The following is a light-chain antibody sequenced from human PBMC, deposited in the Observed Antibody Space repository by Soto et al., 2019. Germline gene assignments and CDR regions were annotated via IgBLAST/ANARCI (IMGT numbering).Light chain of an antibody. V-gene: IGLV8-61*01. CDR2: STN. Sequence: QAVVTQEPSFSVSPGRTVTLTCGLSSGSVSTSYYPSWYQQTPGQAPRTLNYSTNTRSSGVPDRFSGSILGNKAALTITGAQADDESDYYCVLYMGSGISFGGGTQLTVL. J-gene: IGLJ2*01. CDR3: VLYMGSGIS. CDR1: SGSVSTSYY.